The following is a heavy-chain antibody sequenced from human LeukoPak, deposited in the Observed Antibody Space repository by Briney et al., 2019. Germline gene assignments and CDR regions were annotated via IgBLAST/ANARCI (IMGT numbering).Heavy chain of an antibody. CDR2: IYHSGST. CDR3: ARQLYDSSGYPFDY. V-gene: IGHV4-59*08. Sequence: SETLSLTCTVSGASITTYYWSWIRQPPGKGLEWIGYIYHSGSTKYTPSLKSRVTISVDTSKTQFSLRLSSVTAADTAVYYCARQLYDSSGYPFDYWGQGTLVTVSS. J-gene: IGHJ4*02. D-gene: IGHD3-22*01. CDR1: GASITTYY.